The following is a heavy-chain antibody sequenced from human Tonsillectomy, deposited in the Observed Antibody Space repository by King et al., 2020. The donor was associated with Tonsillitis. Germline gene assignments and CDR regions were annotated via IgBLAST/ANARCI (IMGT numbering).Heavy chain of an antibody. Sequence: VQLVESGGGLVQPGGSLRLSCAASGFTFSTYWMHWVRQVPGKGLVWVSRINSDGSSTIYADSVKGRFTISRDNAKNTLYLQMNSLRAEDTAVYYCTSPYYDFWSDYYTDTPFDYWGQGTQVTVSS. D-gene: IGHD3-3*01. V-gene: IGHV3-74*01. J-gene: IGHJ4*02. CDR1: GFTFSTYW. CDR2: INSDGSST. CDR3: TSPYYDFWSDYYTDTPFDY.